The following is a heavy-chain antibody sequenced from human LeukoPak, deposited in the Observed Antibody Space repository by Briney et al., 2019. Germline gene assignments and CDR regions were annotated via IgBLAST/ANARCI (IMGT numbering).Heavy chain of an antibody. CDR1: GFTFSSYW. D-gene: IGHD3-22*01. CDR2: IKQDGSEK. J-gene: IGHJ4*02. Sequence: VGSLRLSCAASGFTFSSYWMSWVRQAPGKGLEWVANIKQDGSEKYYVDSVKGRFTISRDNAKNSLYLQMNSLRAEDTAVYYCASEDRRHYDSSGYYRYLDYWGQGTLVTVS. CDR3: ASEDRRHYDSSGYYRYLDY. V-gene: IGHV3-7*01.